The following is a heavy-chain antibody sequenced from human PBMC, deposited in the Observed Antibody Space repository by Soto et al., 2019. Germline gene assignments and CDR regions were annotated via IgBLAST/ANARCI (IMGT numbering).Heavy chain of an antibody. Sequence: GGSLRLSCAASGFTFSSYGMHWVRQAPGKGLEWVAVIWYDGSNKYYADSVKGRFTISRDNSKNTLYLQMNSLRAEDTGVYYWARDGRLTAARGSFDYWGQGTLVTVSS. CDR2: IWYDGSNK. CDR1: GFTFSSYG. J-gene: IGHJ4*02. CDR3: ARDGRLTAARGSFDY. V-gene: IGHV3-33*08. D-gene: IGHD6-13*01.